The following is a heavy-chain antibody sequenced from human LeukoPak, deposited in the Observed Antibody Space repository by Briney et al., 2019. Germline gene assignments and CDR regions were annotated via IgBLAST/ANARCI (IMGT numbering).Heavy chain of an antibody. CDR1: GFTFSSYA. CDR3: AKARQPYSSSSGFDY. Sequence: PGGSLRLSCAASGFTFSSYAMSGVRQAPGKGLEWASAISGSGGSTHYADSVKGRFTISRDNSKNTLYLQMNSLRAEDTAVYYCAKARQPYSSSSGFDYWGQGTLVTVSS. CDR2: ISGSGGST. J-gene: IGHJ4*02. V-gene: IGHV3-23*01. D-gene: IGHD6-6*01.